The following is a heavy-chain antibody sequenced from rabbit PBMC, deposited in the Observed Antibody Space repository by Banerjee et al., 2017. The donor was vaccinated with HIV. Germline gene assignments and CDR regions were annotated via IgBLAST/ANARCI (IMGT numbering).Heavy chain of an antibody. D-gene: IGHD4-2*01. J-gene: IGHJ4*01. V-gene: IGHV1S45*01. CDR2: IYAGSSGTT. CDR1: GFSFSSSYW. Sequence: QEQLEESGGDLVKPEGSLTLTCTASGFSFSSSYWICWVRQAPGKGLEWIACIYAGSSGTTYYASWAKGRFTISKSTSLNTVDLKMTSLTAADTATYFCARGLLVTDLWGPGTLVTVS. CDR3: ARGLLVTDL.